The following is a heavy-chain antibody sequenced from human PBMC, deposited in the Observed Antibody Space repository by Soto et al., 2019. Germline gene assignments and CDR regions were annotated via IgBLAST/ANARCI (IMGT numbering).Heavy chain of an antibody. CDR1: GFTFSIYS. V-gene: IGHV3-21*01. CDR3: ARDAAPNTKDRPGWIDAFDI. Sequence: EVQLVESGGGLVKPGGSLRLSCAASGFTFSIYSMNWVRQAPGKGLEWVSSITGSPTYIYYADSVKGRFTISRDNAKNSLYLQMNSLRAEDTAVYYCARDAAPNTKDRPGWIDAFDIWGQGTMVTVSS. J-gene: IGHJ3*02. D-gene: IGHD6-19*01. CDR2: ITGSPTYI.